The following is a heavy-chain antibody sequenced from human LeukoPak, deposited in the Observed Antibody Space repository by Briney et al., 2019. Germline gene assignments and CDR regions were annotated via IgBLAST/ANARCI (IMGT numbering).Heavy chain of an antibody. CDR3: ARAYCGGDCYSGYYYYGMDV. Sequence: ASVKVSCTASGGTFSSYAISWVRQAPGQGLEWMGGIIPIVGTANYAQKLQGRVTITADESTSTAYMELSSLRSEDTAVYYCARAYCGGDCYSGYYYYGMDVWGQGTTVTVSS. CDR2: IIPIVGTA. J-gene: IGHJ6*02. CDR1: GGTFSSYA. V-gene: IGHV1-69*13. D-gene: IGHD2-21*02.